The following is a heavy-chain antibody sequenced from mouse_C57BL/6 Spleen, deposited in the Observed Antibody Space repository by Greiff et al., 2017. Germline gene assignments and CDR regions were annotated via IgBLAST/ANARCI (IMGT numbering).Heavy chain of an antibody. Sequence: EVKLQESGPGLVKPSQSLSLTCSVTGYSITSGYYWNWIRQFPGNKLEWMGYISYDGSNNYNPSLKNRISITRDTAKNQCFLKLNAVTTEDTATYYGERDGDYDKGFADWGQGTLVTVSA. J-gene: IGHJ3*01. CDR1: GYSITSGYY. D-gene: IGHD2-4*01. CDR2: ISYDGSN. V-gene: IGHV3-6*01. CDR3: ERDGDYDKGFAD.